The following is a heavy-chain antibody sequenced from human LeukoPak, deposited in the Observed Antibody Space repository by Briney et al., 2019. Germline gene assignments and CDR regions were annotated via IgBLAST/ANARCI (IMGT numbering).Heavy chain of an antibody. V-gene: IGHV1-2*02. CDR3: ARDFVMITGTDRYFDY. CDR1: GYTFTGYY. J-gene: IGHJ4*02. D-gene: IGHD1-20*01. Sequence: ASVKVSCKASGYTFTGYYIHWLRQAPGQGLEWMGWINPDSGATNYPQKFQGRVTMTRDTSISTAYMELSSLRSDDTAVYYCARDFVMITGTDRYFDYWGQGTLVTVSS. CDR2: INPDSGAT.